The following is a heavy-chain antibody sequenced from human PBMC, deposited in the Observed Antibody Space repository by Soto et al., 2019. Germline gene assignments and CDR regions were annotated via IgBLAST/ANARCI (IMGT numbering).Heavy chain of an antibody. J-gene: IGHJ4*02. CDR3: ARLGRYQMGIFDY. CDR2: IYDSGST. CDR1: GGSISSYY. D-gene: IGHD2-2*01. Sequence: QVQLQESGPGLVKPSETLSLTCTVSGGSISSYYWSWIRQPPGKGLEYIGYIYDSGSTNYNPSLKSRVXXSXDXXKNQFSLRLNSVTAAATSLYYCARLGRYQMGIFDYWGQGTLVTVSS. V-gene: IGHV4-59*08.